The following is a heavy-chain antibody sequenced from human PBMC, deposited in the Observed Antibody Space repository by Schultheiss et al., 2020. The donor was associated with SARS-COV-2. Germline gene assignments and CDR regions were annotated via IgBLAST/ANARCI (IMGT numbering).Heavy chain of an antibody. CDR2: ISGSGVNT. CDR3: ANGRTRIATTGPRFEY. CDR1: GFTFSNYG. D-gene: IGHD6-13*01. Sequence: GGSLRLSCAASGFTFSNYGMSWVRQAPGKGLEWVSSISGSGVNTYYADSVKGRFTISRDNSKNTLYLQMNSLRAEDTAVYYCANGRTRIATTGPRFEYWGQGTLVTVSS. V-gene: IGHV3-23*01. J-gene: IGHJ4*02.